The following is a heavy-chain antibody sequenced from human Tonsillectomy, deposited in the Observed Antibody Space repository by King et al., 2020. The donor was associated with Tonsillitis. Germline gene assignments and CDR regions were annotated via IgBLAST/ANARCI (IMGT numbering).Heavy chain of an antibody. V-gene: IGHV3-20*04. CDR3: ARDPGVATIWDRPIDY. J-gene: IGHJ4*02. Sequence: VQLVESGGGVVRPGGSLRLSCAASGFTFGDYGMSWVRQAPGKGLEWGSGIIWNGGSTDYADSVKGRFTISRDNAKNSLYLQMNSLRAEDTALYYCARDPGVATIWDRPIDYWGQGTLVTVSS. CDR1: GFTFGDYG. CDR2: IIWNGGST. D-gene: IGHD5-12*01.